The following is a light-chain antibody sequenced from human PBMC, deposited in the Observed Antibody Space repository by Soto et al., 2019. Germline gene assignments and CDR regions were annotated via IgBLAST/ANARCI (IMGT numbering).Light chain of an antibody. CDR2: LGS. CDR3: QRYGSSPLIT. V-gene: IGKV2-28*01. CDR1: QSLLHSNGYNY. J-gene: IGKJ5*01. Sequence: DIVMTQSPLSLPVTPGEPASISCRSSQSLLHSNGYNYLDWYLQKPGQSPQLLIYLGSNRATGIPDRFSGSGSGTDFTLTISRLEPEDFAVYFCQRYGSSPLITFGQGTRLEIK.